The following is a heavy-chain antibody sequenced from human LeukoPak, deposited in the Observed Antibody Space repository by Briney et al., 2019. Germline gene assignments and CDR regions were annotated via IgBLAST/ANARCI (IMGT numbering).Heavy chain of an antibody. CDR1: GFAFSRDA. CDR3: ARDGLGDY. J-gene: IGHJ4*02. Sequence: GSLRLSCGASGFAFSRDAMHWVRQAPGKGLEWVAAISDDGTNKYYPDSVKGRFTISRDNAKNSLYLQMNSLRAEDTAVYYCARDGLGDYWGQGTLVTVSS. CDR2: ISDDGTNK. V-gene: IGHV3-30-3*01. D-gene: IGHD3-10*01.